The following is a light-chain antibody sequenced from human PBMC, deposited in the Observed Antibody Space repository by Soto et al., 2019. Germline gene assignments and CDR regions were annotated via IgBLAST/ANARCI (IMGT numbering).Light chain of an antibody. J-gene: IGLJ1*01. Sequence: SVLTQPPSVSGAPGQRVTISCTGSTSNIGTVYDVHWYRQLPGTAPKLLIYGNSNRPSGVPDRFSGSKSGTSASLAITGLQPEDEADYYCQSYDSSLSSYVFGTGTKVTVL. CDR1: TSNIGTVYD. CDR3: QSYDSSLSSYV. CDR2: GNS. V-gene: IGLV1-40*01.